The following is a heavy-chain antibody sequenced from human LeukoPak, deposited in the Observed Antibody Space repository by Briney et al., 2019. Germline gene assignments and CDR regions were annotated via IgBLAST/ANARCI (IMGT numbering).Heavy chain of an antibody. CDR2: INHSGST. CDR3: AREKSSGGYDYDAFDI. V-gene: IGHV4-34*01. CDR1: GESFSGYY. J-gene: IGHJ3*02. D-gene: IGHD6-19*01. Sequence: SETLSLTCAVYGESFSGYYWSWIRQPPGKGLEWIGEINHSGSTNYNPSLKSRVTISVDTSKNQFSLKLSSVTAADTAVYYCAREKSSGGYDYDAFDIWGQGTMVTVSS.